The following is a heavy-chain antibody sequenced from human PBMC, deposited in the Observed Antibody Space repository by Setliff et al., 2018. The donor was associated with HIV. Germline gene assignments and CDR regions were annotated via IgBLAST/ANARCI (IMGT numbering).Heavy chain of an antibody. V-gene: IGHV4-61*02. D-gene: IGHD5-12*01. Sequence: PSETLSLTCTISGGSISSGSYYWSWIRQPAGKGLEWIGRMYTSEKTNYNPSLKSRVTMSVDTSKNQFSLRLSSVTAADTAVYYCARGGDDAFDIWGQGTMVTVS. CDR2: MYTSEKT. CDR3: ARGGDDAFDI. J-gene: IGHJ3*02. CDR1: GGSISSGSYY.